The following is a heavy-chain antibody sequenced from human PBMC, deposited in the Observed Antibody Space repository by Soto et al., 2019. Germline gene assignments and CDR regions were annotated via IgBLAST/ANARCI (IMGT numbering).Heavy chain of an antibody. CDR1: GFTFSSYG. Sequence: QERLVESGGGVVQPGRSLRLSCAASGFTFSSYGMHWVRQTPGKGLEWVAVLGFDGGGRYYADSVKGRFTISRDNSKNTLDLQMDSLRVEDTALYYCAREPVGTDYAMDVWGQGTTVTVSS. D-gene: IGHD1-26*01. V-gene: IGHV3-33*01. CDR3: AREPVGTDYAMDV. CDR2: LGFDGGGR. J-gene: IGHJ6*02.